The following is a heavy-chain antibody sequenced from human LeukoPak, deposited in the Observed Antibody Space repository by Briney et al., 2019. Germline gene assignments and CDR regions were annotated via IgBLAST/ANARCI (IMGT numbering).Heavy chain of an antibody. CDR1: GFTSSSYG. CDR2: IRYDGSIK. V-gene: IGHV3-30*02. Sequence: PGGSLRLSCAASGFTSSSYGMHWVRQAPGKGLEWVAFIRYDGSIKYYADSAKGRFTISRDNSKNTLYLQMNSLRAENTAVYYCATIRGYSGYDHNSPFDYWGQGTLVTVSS. D-gene: IGHD5-12*01. CDR3: ATIRGYSGYDHNSPFDY. J-gene: IGHJ4*02.